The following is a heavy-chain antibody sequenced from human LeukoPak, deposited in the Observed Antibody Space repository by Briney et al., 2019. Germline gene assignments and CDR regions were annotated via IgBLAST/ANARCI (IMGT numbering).Heavy chain of an antibody. D-gene: IGHD3-10*01. CDR2: MNPNSGNT. Sequence: GASVKVSCKASGGTFNSYAINWVRQAAGQGLEWMGWMNPNSGNTAYAQKFQGRVTMTRSTSKNTAYMELSSLTSDDAAVYYCARESGFYASGSRFWGQGTLVIVSS. CDR3: ARESGFYASGSRF. V-gene: IGHV1-8*02. J-gene: IGHJ4*02. CDR1: GGTFNSYA.